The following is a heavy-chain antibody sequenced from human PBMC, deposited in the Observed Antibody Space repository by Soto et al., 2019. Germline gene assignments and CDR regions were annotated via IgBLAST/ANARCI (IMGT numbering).Heavy chain of an antibody. CDR3: AKEVGATKDYYYYGMDV. J-gene: IGHJ6*02. CDR1: GFTFSSYG. D-gene: IGHD1-26*01. Sequence: QVQLVESGGGVVQPGRSLRLSCAASGFTFSSYGMHWVRQAPGKGLEWVAVISYDGSNKYYADSVKGRFTISRDNSKNTLYLQMNSLRAEDTAVYYCAKEVGATKDYYYYGMDVWGQGTTVTVSS. CDR2: ISYDGSNK. V-gene: IGHV3-30*18.